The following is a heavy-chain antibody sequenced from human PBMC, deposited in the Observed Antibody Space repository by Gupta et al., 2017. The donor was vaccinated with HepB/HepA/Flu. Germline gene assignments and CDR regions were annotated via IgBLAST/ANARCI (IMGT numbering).Heavy chain of an antibody. D-gene: IGHD7-27*01. CDR3: ARALHSRTGDRPGVH. J-gene: IGHJ4*02. Sequence: QVQLVQSGAEVKKPGASVKVSCKGSGYTFTGYYIHWVRQAPGQGLEWVGWINPNSGDTNSAQSFQGRVTMTRETSITTVYMELSSLRSDDTAVYYCARALHSRTGDRPGVHWGQGTLVTVSS. V-gene: IGHV1-2*02. CDR2: INPNSGDT. CDR1: GYTFTGYY.